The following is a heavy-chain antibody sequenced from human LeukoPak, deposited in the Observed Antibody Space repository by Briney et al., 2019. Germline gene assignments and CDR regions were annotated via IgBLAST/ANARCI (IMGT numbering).Heavy chain of an antibody. CDR2: ISGSGGST. D-gene: IGHD6-13*01. V-gene: IGHV3-23*01. CDR3: AKGYSSSWHSRTYYYYYVDV. CDR1: GFTFSSYA. Sequence: GGSLRLSCAASGFTFSSYAMSWVRQAPGKGLEWVSAISGSGGSTYYADSVKGRFTISRDNSKNTLYLQMNSLRVEDTAVYYCAKGYSSSWHSRTYYYYYVDVWGKGTTVTVSS. J-gene: IGHJ6*03.